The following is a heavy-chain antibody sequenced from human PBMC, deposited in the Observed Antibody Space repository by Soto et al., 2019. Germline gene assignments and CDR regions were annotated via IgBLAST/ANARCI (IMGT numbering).Heavy chain of an antibody. CDR2: ISAYNGNT. D-gene: IGHD3-22*01. J-gene: IGHJ4*02. CDR1: GGTFSSYA. CDR3: ARGGKYYYDSSGYYTYDY. V-gene: IGHV1-18*01. Sequence: ASVKVSWKASGGTFSSYAISWVRQAPGQGLEWMGWISAYNGNTNYAQKLQGRVTMTTDTSTSTAYMELRSLRSDDTAVYYCARGGKYYYDSSGYYTYDYWGQGTLVTVSS.